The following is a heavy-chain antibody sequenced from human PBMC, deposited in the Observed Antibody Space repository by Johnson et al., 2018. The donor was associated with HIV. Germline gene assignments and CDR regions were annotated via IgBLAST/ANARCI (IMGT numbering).Heavy chain of an antibody. CDR3: AREESSGYYHGGRGAFDI. V-gene: IGHV3-20*04. CDR1: GFTFDDYG. Sequence: EVQLVESGGGLVQPGRSLRLSCAASGFTFDDYGMSWVRQGPGQGLEWVSGINWNGGNTGYADSVKGRFTISRDNAKNSVYLQMNSLRAEDTALYYCAREESSGYYHGGRGAFDIWGQGTMVTVSS. J-gene: IGHJ3*02. D-gene: IGHD3-22*01. CDR2: INWNGGNT.